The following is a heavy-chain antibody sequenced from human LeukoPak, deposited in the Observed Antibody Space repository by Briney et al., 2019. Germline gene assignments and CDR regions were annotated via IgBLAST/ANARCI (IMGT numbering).Heavy chain of an antibody. CDR3: ARLRWSRSLFDY. D-gene: IGHD4-23*01. CDR2: IYYSGST. Sequence: SETLSLTCTVSGGSISSSSYYWGWNRQPPGKGLEWIVSIYYSGSTYYNPSLKSRVTISVDTSKNQFSLKLSSVTAADTAVYYCARLRWSRSLFDYWGQGTLVTVSS. CDR1: GGSISSSSYY. V-gene: IGHV4-39*01. J-gene: IGHJ4*02.